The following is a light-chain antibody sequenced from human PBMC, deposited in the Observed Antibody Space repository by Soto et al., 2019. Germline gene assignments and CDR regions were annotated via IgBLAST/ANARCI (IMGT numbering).Light chain of an antibody. CDR1: QSISSSY. V-gene: IGKV3-20*01. Sequence: EIVLTQSPGTLSLSPGERATLSCRASQSISSSYLAWYQQKPGQAPRLLIYAASSRATGIPDRFRGSGFGTDFTLTVSRLEPEDLAVYYCQQYGSSSYTFGQGTQLEI. J-gene: IGKJ2*01. CDR2: AAS. CDR3: QQYGSSSYT.